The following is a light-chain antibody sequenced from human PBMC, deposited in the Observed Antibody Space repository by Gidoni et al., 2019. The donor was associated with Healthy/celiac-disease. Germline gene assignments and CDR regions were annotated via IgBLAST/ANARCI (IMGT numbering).Light chain of an antibody. CDR3: QQRSNWPPGV. CDR2: DAS. V-gene: IGKV3-11*01. Sequence: EIVLTQSPATLSLSPGERATLSCRASQSVSSYLAWSQQKPGQAPRLLIYDASNRATGIPARFSGSGSGTDFTLTISSLEPEDFAVYYCQQRSNWPPGVFGPGTKVDIK. CDR1: QSVSSY. J-gene: IGKJ3*01.